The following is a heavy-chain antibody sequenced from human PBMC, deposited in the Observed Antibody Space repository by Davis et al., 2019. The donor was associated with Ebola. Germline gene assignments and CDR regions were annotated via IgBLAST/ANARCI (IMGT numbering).Heavy chain of an antibody. CDR1: GFTFSDHW. CDR3: ARVAYGDSWRWFDP. D-gene: IGHD4-17*01. V-gene: IGHV3-7*01. CDR2: IKTDGSSK. Sequence: GESLKISCAASGFTFSDHWMNWVRQAPGKGLEWVAIIKTDGSSKYYVESVKGRFTISRDNAKNTLYLQMNSLRAEDTALYYCARVAYGDSWRWFDPWGQGTLVTVSS. J-gene: IGHJ5*02.